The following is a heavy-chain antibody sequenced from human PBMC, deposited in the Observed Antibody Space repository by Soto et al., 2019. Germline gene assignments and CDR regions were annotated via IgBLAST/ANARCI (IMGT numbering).Heavy chain of an antibody. CDR3: AKAGWGGDYYYGLDV. J-gene: IGHJ6*02. D-gene: IGHD2-21*01. V-gene: IGHV3-30*18. Sequence: LRLSCAASGFNFNNYAMHWVRQAPGKGLEWVAVVTFDGSRTYYADSVKGRFTISRDSSNNTVSLQMNSLTNEDTAVYYCAKAGWGGDYYYGLDVWGQGTTVTVSS. CDR2: VTFDGSRT. CDR1: GFNFNNYA.